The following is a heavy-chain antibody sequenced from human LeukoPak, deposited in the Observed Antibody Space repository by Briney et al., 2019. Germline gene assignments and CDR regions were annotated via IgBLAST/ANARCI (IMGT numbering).Heavy chain of an antibody. CDR2: INPNTGGT. D-gene: IGHD3-9*01. Sequence: ASVKVSCKASGYTFNGYYMHWVQQAPGQGLKWMGWINPNTGGTNYAQNFQDRVTMTSDVYISTAYMDLSRLTSDDTAVYYCARTQYDVLTGSPDYWGQGTLVTVSS. V-gene: IGHV1-2*02. J-gene: IGHJ4*02. CDR3: ARTQYDVLTGSPDY. CDR1: GYTFNGYY.